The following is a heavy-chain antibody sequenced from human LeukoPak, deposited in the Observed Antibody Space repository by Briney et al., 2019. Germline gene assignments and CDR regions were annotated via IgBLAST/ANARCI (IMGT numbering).Heavy chain of an antibody. D-gene: IGHD3-22*01. CDR1: GFTFSSHS. V-gene: IGHV3-48*01. CDR2: ISSSGSTI. CDR3: ARGAYYYED. Sequence: PGGSLRLSWAASGFTFSSHSMNWVRQAPGKGLEWVSYISSSGSTIYYADSVKGRFTISRDNAKNSLYLQMNSLRAEDTAVYYCARGAYYYEDWGQGTLVTVSS. J-gene: IGHJ4*02.